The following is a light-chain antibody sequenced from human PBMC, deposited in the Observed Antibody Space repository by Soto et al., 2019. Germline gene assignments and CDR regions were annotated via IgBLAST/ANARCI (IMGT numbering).Light chain of an antibody. CDR1: QSVDNNF. J-gene: IGKJ1*01. CDR2: GVS. V-gene: IGKV3-20*01. CDR3: QQYMSSVT. Sequence: EMVLTQSPGSLSLSPGERATLSCRASQSVDNNFFAWYQKKPGQATRLLMYGVSKRATGIPDRFSGSGSGTDFILTISRLQAEDSALYYCQQYMSSVTFGQGTRVEIK.